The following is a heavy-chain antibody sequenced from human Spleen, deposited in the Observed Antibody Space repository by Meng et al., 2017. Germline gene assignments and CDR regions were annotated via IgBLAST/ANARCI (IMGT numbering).Heavy chain of an antibody. CDR1: GFTFSSYA. CDR3: AYYCSGGSCYSGDY. CDR2: ISGSGGST. J-gene: IGHJ4*02. D-gene: IGHD2-15*01. V-gene: IGHV3-23*01. Sequence: LSLTCAASGFTFSSYAMSWVRQAPGKGLEWVSAISGSGGSTCYADSVKGRFTISRDNSKNTLYLQMNSLRAEDTAVYYCAYYCSGGSCYSGDYWGQGTLVTVSS.